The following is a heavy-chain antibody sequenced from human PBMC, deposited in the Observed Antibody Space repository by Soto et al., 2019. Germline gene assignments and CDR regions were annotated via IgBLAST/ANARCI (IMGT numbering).Heavy chain of an antibody. CDR1: GGSFSGYY. D-gene: IGHD3-22*01. V-gene: IGHV4-34*01. J-gene: IGHJ1*01. CDR3: ARHSPLYYYDSSGFQH. Sequence: PSETLSLTCAVYGGSFSGYYWSWIRQPPGKGLEWIGEINHSGSTNYNPSLKSRVTISVDTSKNQFSLKLSSVTAADTAVYYCARHSPLYYYDSSGFQHWGQGTLVT. CDR2: INHSGST.